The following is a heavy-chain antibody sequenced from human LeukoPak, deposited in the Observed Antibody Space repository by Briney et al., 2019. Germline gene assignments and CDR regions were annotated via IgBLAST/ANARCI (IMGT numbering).Heavy chain of an antibody. D-gene: IGHD4-17*01. J-gene: IGHJ4*02. CDR1: GFTFDDYA. CDR3: AKVSRGDPNDY. CDR2: ISGSGGRT. Sequence: GGSLRLSCAASGFTFDDYAMHWVRQAPGKGLEWVSGISGSGGRTHYADSVKGRFTISRDNSKNTLYLQMNSLRAEDTAVYYCAKVSRGDPNDYWGQGTLVTVSS. V-gene: IGHV3-23*01.